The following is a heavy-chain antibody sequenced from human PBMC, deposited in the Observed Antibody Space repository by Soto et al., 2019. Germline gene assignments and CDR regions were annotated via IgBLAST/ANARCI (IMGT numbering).Heavy chain of an antibody. V-gene: IGHV3-30*18. D-gene: IGHD3-22*01. CDR1: GFTFSSYD. J-gene: IGHJ3*02. Sequence: QVQLVESGGGVVQPGRSLRLSCAASGFTFSSYDMHWVRQAPGKGLEWVAVISYDGSNKYYADSVKGRFTISRDNSKNTLYVQMNRLRAEDTAVYYWAKDGPYDTTLGAFDIWGQGTMVTGSS. CDR2: ISYDGSNK. CDR3: AKDGPYDTTLGAFDI.